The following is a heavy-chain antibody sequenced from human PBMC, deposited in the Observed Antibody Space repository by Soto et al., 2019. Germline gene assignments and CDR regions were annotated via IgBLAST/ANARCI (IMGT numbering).Heavy chain of an antibody. D-gene: IGHD3-3*01. CDR3: ARAHYDFWSGYYYFDY. V-gene: IGHV4-4*07. J-gene: IGHJ4*02. CDR1: GGSISSYY. Sequence: SETLSLTCTVSGGSISSYYWSWIRQPAGKGLEWIGRIYTSGSTNYNPSLKSRVTMSVDTSKNQFSLKLSSVTAADTAVYYCARAHYDFWSGYYYFDYWGQGTLVTVSS. CDR2: IYTSGST.